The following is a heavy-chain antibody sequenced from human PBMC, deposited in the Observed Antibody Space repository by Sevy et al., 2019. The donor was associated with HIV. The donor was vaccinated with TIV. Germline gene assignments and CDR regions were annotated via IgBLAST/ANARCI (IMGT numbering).Heavy chain of an antibody. CDR1: GGSITSNNYY. D-gene: IGHD6-19*01. J-gene: IGHJ4*02. V-gene: IGHV4-39*01. CDR3: ASQPGYRSTYYGFSLSRTFDS. CDR2: IYHSGNT. Sequence: SETLSLTCSVSGGSITSNNYYWGWIRQPPGKGLEWIGSIYHSGNTYYNPSLKSRVTVSVDTSRSHFSLKVTSVAPSDTAVYFCASQPGYRSTYYGFSLSRTFDSWGPGTLVTVSS.